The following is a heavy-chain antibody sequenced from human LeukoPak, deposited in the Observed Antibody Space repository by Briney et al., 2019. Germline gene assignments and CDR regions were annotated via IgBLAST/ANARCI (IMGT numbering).Heavy chain of an antibody. CDR2: ISSTSRII. CDR3: ARSAPGTEAGQPNFDY. D-gene: IGHD6-13*01. Sequence: TLSLSCAASGFASCTYSMSWVPQAAGNGLKWGSDISSTSRIIYYAASVKGRFSISRDNGRNSVYLQMNILRAEDTAMYYCARSAPGTEAGQPNFDYWGQGALVTVSS. CDR1: GFASCTYS. J-gene: IGHJ4*02. V-gene: IGHV3-48*01.